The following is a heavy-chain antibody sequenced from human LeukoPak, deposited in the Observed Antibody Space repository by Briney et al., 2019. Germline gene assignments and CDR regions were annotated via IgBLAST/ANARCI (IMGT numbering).Heavy chain of an antibody. CDR1: GFTFSSYA. V-gene: IGHV3-23*01. Sequence: PGGSLRLSCAASGFTFSSYAMSWVRQAPGKGLEWVSAISGSGGSTYYADSVKGRFTISRDNAKNSMFLHMNSLRAEDTAVYYCARDWALDSWGQGSLVTVSS. CDR2: ISGSGGST. D-gene: IGHD3-16*01. J-gene: IGHJ4*02. CDR3: ARDWALDS.